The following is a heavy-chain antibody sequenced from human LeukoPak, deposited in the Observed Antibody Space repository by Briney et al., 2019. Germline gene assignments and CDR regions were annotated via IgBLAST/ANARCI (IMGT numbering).Heavy chain of an antibody. Sequence: PSETLSLTCTVSGGSISSSSYYWGWIRQPPGKGLEWIGSIYYSGSTYYNPSLKSRVTISVDTSKNQFSLKLSSVTAADTAVYYCARWSEGARFWIFDYWGQGTLVTVSS. CDR2: IYYSGST. D-gene: IGHD1-26*01. CDR1: GGSISSSSYY. J-gene: IGHJ4*02. V-gene: IGHV4-39*01. CDR3: ARWSEGARFWIFDY.